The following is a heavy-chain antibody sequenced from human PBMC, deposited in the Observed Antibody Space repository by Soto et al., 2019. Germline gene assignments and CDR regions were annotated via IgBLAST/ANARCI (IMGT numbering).Heavy chain of an antibody. CDR1: GYTFTGYY. V-gene: IGHV1-2*04. J-gene: IGHJ6*03. D-gene: IGHD3-9*01. CDR2: ISPNSGGT. CDR3: ARGYDILTGYANYYYYYMDV. Sequence: ASLKVSCKASGYTFTGYYMHWVRQAPGQGLEWMGWISPNSGGTNYAQKFQGWVTMTRDTSISTAYMELSRLRSDDTAVYYCARGYDILTGYANYYYYYMDVWGKGTTVTVSS.